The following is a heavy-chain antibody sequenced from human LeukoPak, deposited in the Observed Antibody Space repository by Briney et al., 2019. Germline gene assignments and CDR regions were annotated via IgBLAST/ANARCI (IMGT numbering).Heavy chain of an antibody. D-gene: IGHD3-16*02. CDR2: IYYSGST. CDR1: GGSISSYY. V-gene: IGHV4-59*08. Sequence: SETLSLTCTVSGGSISSYYWSWIRQPPGKGLEWIGYIYYSGSTNYNPSLKSRVTISVDTSKNQFSLRLSSVTAADTAVYYCARYDAGDYDYVWGSYRILPDAFDIWGQGTMVTVSS. J-gene: IGHJ3*02. CDR3: ARYDAGDYDYVWGSYRILPDAFDI.